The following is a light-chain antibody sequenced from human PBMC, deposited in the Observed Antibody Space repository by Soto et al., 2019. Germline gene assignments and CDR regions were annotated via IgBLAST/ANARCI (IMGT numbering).Light chain of an antibody. J-gene: IGKJ1*01. CDR2: GAS. CDR3: QQYNSSPRT. Sequence: AALSLSPGTRSILSCAASRSASSYLAWYQQKPGQAPRLLIYGASTRATGIPARFSGSGSGTEFTLTISRLQSEDFAVYYCQQYNSSPRTFGQGTKVDI. CDR1: RSASSY. V-gene: IGKV3D-15*01.